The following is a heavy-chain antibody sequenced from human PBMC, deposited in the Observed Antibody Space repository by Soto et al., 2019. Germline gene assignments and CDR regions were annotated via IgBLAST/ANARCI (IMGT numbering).Heavy chain of an antibody. CDR2: MYHSGST. CDR1: GGSSGGGGCC. D-gene: IGHD2-2*01. J-gene: IGHJ4*02. CDR3: ARVPDY. Sequence: SETLSLTCAVVGGSSGGGGCCWSWIRQPPGKGLEWIGYMYHSGSTYYNPSLKSRVTISIDRSKNQFSLKLSSVTAADTAVYYCARVPDYWGQGILVTVSS. V-gene: IGHV4-30-2*01.